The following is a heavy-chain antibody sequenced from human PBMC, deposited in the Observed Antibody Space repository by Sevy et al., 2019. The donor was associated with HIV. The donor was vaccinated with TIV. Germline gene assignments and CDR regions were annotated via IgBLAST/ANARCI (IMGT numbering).Heavy chain of an antibody. CDR3: ARSWCSGCRCYSLAY. D-gene: IGHD2-15*01. CDR2: ISPHNGDT. V-gene: IGHV1-18*04. CDR1: GYTFTTYR. J-gene: IGHJ4*02. Sequence: ASVKVSCKASGYTFTTYRITWVRQAPGQGLEWMGWISPHNGDTNYAQKDRGRVTMTTDTSTSTAYMELRSLRSDDTAVYYCARSWCSGCRCYSLAYWGQGTLVTVSS.